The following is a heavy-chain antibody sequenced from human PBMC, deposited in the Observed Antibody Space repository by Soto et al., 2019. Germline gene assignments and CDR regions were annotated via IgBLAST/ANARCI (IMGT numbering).Heavy chain of an antibody. J-gene: IGHJ4*02. D-gene: IGHD1-26*01. CDR3: VRGGGVGTTWGYY. CDR1: GYTLRGYG. V-gene: IGHV3-48*02. CDR2: ISSDETIV. Sequence: PGGSLRLSCEGFGYTLRGYGMIWVRQAPGKGLECVSYISSDETIVNYADSVKGRFTISRDSAKNSLFLQMNSLRDEDTAVYYCVRGGGVGTTWGYYWGQGAQVTVSS.